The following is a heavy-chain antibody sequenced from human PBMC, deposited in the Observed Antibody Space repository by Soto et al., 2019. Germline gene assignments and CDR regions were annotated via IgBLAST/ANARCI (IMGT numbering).Heavy chain of an antibody. V-gene: IGHV5-10-1*01. CDR3: ARQTYYHDDTSSYQYYIDS. D-gene: IGHD3-22*01. Sequence: PGESLKISCKGSGYSFTGYWISWVRQMPGKGLEWMGRIDPSDSYTNYSPSFQGHVTISAAKSISTAYLQWSSLKASDTAIYYFARQTYYHDDTSSYQYYIDSCGQGTLVTGSS. CDR1: GYSFTGYW. J-gene: IGHJ4*02. CDR2: IDPSDSYT.